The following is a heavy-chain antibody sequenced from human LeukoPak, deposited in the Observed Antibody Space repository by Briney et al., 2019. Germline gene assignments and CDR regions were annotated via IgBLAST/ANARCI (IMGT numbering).Heavy chain of an antibody. CDR3: ARGWLAETTVVTLYNY. Sequence: GASVKVSCKASGGTFIRHAISWVRQAPGQGLEWMGGIIPIFGTANYAQKFHGRVTITADESTSTAHMELSSLRSEDTAVYYCARGWLAETTVVTLYNYWGQGTLVTVSS. J-gene: IGHJ4*02. V-gene: IGHV1-69*13. D-gene: IGHD4-23*01. CDR2: IIPIFGTA. CDR1: GGTFIRHA.